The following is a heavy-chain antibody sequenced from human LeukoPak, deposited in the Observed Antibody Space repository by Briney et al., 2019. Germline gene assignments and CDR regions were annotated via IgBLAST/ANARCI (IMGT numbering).Heavy chain of an antibody. V-gene: IGHV4-59*01. CDR3: ARKVYSFDVFDY. CDR2: IFHSGTA. Sequence: SETLSLTCTVSGGSISSYYWSCIRQPPGKALEWIGYIFHSGTANYHPSLKSRVTISIDTSENQFSLKLSSVTAADTAVYYCARKVYSFDVFDYWGQGTLVTVSS. D-gene: IGHD2-15*01. CDR1: GGSISSYY. J-gene: IGHJ4*02.